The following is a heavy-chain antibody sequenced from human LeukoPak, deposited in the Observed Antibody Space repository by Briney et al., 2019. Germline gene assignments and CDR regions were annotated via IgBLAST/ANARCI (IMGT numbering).Heavy chain of an antibody. CDR3: ARGRSYYYGSGSYRGWFDP. CDR2: KNPNSGNT. CDR1: GYTFTSYD. J-gene: IGHJ5*02. Sequence: ASVKVSCKASGYTFTSYDINRVREATGQGLEWRGWKNPNSGNTGYAQKFQGRVTMTRNTSISTAYMELSSLRSEDTAVYYCARGRSYYYGSGSYRGWFDPWGQGTLVTVSS. D-gene: IGHD3-10*01. V-gene: IGHV1-8*01.